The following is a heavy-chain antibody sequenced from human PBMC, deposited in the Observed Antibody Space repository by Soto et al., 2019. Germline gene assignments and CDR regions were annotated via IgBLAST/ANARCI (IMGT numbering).Heavy chain of an antibody. J-gene: IGHJ6*02. CDR2: IWYDGSNK. CDR1: GFTFSSYG. CDR3: ARVGGELRYFDWLSDYYYGMDV. Sequence: GGSLILSCAASGFTFSSYGMHWVRQAPGKGLEWVAVIWYDGSNKYYADSVKGRFTISRDNSKNTLYLQMNSLRAEDTAVYYCARVGGELRYFDWLSDYYYGMDVWGQGTTVTVSS. D-gene: IGHD3-9*01. V-gene: IGHV3-33*01.